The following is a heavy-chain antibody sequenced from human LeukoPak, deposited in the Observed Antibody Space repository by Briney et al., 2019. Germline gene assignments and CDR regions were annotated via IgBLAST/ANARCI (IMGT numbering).Heavy chain of an antibody. Sequence: GESLKISCKGSGYSFTSYWIGWVRQMPGKGLEWLGIIYPGDSDTRSSPSFQGQVTISADKSISTAYLQWSSLKASDTAMYYCARGGVAPTYYYYMDVWGKGTTVTVSS. CDR1: GYSFTSYW. V-gene: IGHV5-51*01. CDR3: ARGGVAPTYYYYMDV. CDR2: IYPGDSDT. J-gene: IGHJ6*03. D-gene: IGHD5-12*01.